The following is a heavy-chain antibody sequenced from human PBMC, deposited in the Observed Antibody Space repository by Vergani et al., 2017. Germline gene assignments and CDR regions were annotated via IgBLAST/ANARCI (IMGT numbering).Heavy chain of an antibody. CDR1: GGSISSYY. D-gene: IGHD2-8*01. CDR3: ARAPTDDGWFDP. Sequence: QVQLQESGPGLVKPSETLSLTCTVSGGSISSYYWSWIRQPPGKGLEWIGYIYYSGSTNYNPSLKSRVTISVDTSKNQFSLKLSSVTAADTAVYYCARAPTDDGWFDPGGQGTLVTVSS. CDR2: IYYSGST. V-gene: IGHV4-59*01. J-gene: IGHJ5*02.